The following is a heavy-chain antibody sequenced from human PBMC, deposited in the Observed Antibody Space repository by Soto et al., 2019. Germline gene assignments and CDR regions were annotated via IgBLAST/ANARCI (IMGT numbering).Heavy chain of an antibody. CDR1: GGTFSSYT. V-gene: IGHV1-69*02. D-gene: IGHD3-16*01. CDR2: IIPILGIA. CDR3: ASMSAPGPFDD. J-gene: IGHJ4*02. Sequence: QVQLVQSGAEVKKPGSSVKVSCKASGGTFSSYTISWVRQAPGQGLEWMGRIIPILGIANYAQKFQGRVTITADKSTSTAYMELSSLRSEDTAVYYCASMSAPGPFDDWGQGTLVTVSS.